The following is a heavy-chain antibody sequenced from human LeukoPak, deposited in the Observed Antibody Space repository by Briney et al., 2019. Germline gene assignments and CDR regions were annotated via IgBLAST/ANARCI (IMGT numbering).Heavy chain of an antibody. CDR2: IRYDASNK. J-gene: IGHJ4*02. CDR3: ARDNYYYDSSGYYHFDY. V-gene: IGHV3-30*02. Sequence: RGSLRLSCAASGFTFDDYAMHWVRQAPGKGLEWVAFIRYDASNKYYADSVKGRFTISRDNSKNTLYLQMNSLRAEDTAVYYCARDNYYYDSSGYYHFDYWGQGTLVTVSS. D-gene: IGHD3-22*01. CDR1: GFTFDDYA.